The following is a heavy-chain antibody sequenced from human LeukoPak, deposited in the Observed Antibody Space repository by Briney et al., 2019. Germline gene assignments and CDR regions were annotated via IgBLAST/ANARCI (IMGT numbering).Heavy chain of an antibody. CDR3: AKTDPQITTKITMIVVVRGGFDY. CDR2: ISGSGGST. CDR1: GFTFSSYA. J-gene: IGHJ4*02. Sequence: GGSLRLSYAASGFTFSSYAMSWVRQAPGKGLEWVSAISGSGGSTYYADSVKGRFTISRDNSKNTLYLQMNSLRAEDTAVYYCAKTDPQITTKITMIVVVRGGFDYWGQGALVTVSS. D-gene: IGHD3-22*01. V-gene: IGHV3-23*01.